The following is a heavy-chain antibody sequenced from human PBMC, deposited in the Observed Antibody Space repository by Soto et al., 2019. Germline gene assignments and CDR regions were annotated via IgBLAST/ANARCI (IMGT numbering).Heavy chain of an antibody. CDR3: ARGGSGSPAASLRVYGMDV. J-gene: IGHJ6*02. CDR2: INPSGGST. Sequence: QVQLVQSGAEVKKLGASVKVSCKASGYTFTSYYMHWVRQAPGQGLEWMGIINPSGGSTSYAQKFQGRVTMTRDTSTSTVYMELSSLRSEDTAVYYCARGGSGSPAASLRVYGMDVWGQGTTVTVSS. CDR1: GYTFTSYY. V-gene: IGHV1-46*03. D-gene: IGHD1-26*01.